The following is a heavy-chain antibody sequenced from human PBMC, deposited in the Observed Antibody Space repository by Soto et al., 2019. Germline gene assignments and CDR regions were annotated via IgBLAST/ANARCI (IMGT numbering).Heavy chain of an antibody. V-gene: IGHV3-11*06. CDR2: ISSSCSYA. CDR1: GFTFSDYY. Sequence: PGGSLRLSCAASGFTFSDYYMSWIRQVPGKGLEWISYISSSCSYANYADSVKGRFTISRDNAKNSLYLYMNSLRAEDTAVYYCARDIDGSSNGFDSWGHGTRVTVS. J-gene: IGHJ5*01. CDR3: ARDIDGSSNGFDS. D-gene: IGHD1-1*01.